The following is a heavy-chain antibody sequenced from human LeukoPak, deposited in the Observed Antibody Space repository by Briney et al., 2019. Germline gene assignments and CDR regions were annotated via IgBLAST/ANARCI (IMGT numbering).Heavy chain of an antibody. V-gene: IGHV4-34*01. D-gene: IGHD3-10*01. Sequence: SETLSLTCAVYGGSFSGYYWSWIRQPPGKGLEWIGEINHSGSTNYNPSLKSRVTISVDTSKNQFSLKLSSVTAADTAVYYCAREGPYGSIDYWGQGTLVTVSS. CDR2: INHSGST. CDR3: AREGPYGSIDY. CDR1: GGSFSGYY. J-gene: IGHJ4*02.